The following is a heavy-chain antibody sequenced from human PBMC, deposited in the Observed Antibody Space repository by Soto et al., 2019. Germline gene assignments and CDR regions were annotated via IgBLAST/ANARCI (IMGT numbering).Heavy chain of an antibody. J-gene: IGHJ4*02. CDR3: ATASTTVTTLDY. D-gene: IGHD4-17*01. CDR1: GGSISSGGYS. Sequence: SETLSLTCAVSGGSISSGGYSWSWIRQPPGKGLEWIGYIYHSGSTYYNPSLKSRVTISVDRSKNQFSLKLSSVTAADTAVYYCATASTTVTTLDYWGQGTLVTVSS. CDR2: IYHSGST. V-gene: IGHV4-30-2*01.